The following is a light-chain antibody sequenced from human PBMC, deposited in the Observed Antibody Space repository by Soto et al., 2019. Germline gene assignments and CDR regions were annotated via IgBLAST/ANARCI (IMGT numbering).Light chain of an antibody. CDR3: CSYAGSWDV. CDR2: DVS. J-gene: IGLJ1*01. V-gene: IGLV2-11*01. Sequence: QSALTQPRSVSGSPGQSVSISSTGTSSDVGGYNYVSWYQQHPGKAPKLMIYDVSKRPSGVPDRFSGSKSGNTASLTISGLQAEDEADYYCCSYAGSWDVFGTGTKLTVL. CDR1: SSDVGGYNY.